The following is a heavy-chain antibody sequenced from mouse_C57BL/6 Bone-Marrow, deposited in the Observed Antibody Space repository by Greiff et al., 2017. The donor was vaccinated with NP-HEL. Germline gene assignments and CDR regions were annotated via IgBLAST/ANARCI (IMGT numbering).Heavy chain of an antibody. CDR2: IDPSDSET. CDR1: GYTFTSYW. Sequence: VQLQQPGAELVRPGSSVKLSCKASGYTFTSYWMHWVKQRPIQGLEWIGNIDPSDSETHYNQKFKDKATLTVDKSSSTAYMQLSSLTSEDSAVYFCARLRAFSSYAMDYWGQGTSVTVSS. J-gene: IGHJ4*01. CDR3: ARLRAFSSYAMDY. D-gene: IGHD3-3*01. V-gene: IGHV1-52*01.